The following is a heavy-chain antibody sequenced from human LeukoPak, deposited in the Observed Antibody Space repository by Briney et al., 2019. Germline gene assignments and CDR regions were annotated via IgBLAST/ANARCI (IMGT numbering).Heavy chain of an antibody. D-gene: IGHD6-19*01. Sequence: GRSLRLSCAASGFTFSSYWMHWVRQAPGKGLVWVSRINSDGSSTSYADSVKGRFTISRDNAKNTLYLQMNSLRAEDTAVYYCAKSSGWYSYYHYMDVWGKGTTVTISS. CDR2: INSDGSST. J-gene: IGHJ6*03. V-gene: IGHV3-74*01. CDR3: AKSSGWYSYYHYMDV. CDR1: GFTFSSYW.